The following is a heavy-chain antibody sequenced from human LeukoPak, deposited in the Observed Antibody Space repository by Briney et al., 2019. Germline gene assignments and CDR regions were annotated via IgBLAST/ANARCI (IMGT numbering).Heavy chain of an antibody. CDR3: ANSLCGGDCYSSYYYYGMDV. J-gene: IGHJ6*02. Sequence: GGSLRLSCAASGFTFSSYGMHWVRQAPGKGLEWVAVIWYDGSNKYYADSVKGRFTISRDNSKNTLYLQMNSLRAGDTALYYCANSLCGGDCYSSYYYYGMDVWGQGTTVTVSS. D-gene: IGHD2-21*02. CDR1: GFTFSSYG. CDR2: IWYDGSNK. V-gene: IGHV3-33*06.